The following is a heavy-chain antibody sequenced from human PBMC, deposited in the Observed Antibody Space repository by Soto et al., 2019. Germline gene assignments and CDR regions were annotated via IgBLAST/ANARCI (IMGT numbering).Heavy chain of an antibody. CDR1: GYTFTGYY. V-gene: IGHV1-2*04. CDR2: INPNSGGT. Sequence: QVQLVQSGAEVKKPGASVKVSCKASGYTFTGYYMHWVRQAPGQGLEWMGWINPNSGGTNYAQKFQGWVTMTRDTSISTAYTELRRVRSDDTAVYYCARENGIVGARVGEGMDGWGKGTTVTVSS. CDR3: ARENGIVGARVGEGMDG. D-gene: IGHD1-26*01. J-gene: IGHJ6*04.